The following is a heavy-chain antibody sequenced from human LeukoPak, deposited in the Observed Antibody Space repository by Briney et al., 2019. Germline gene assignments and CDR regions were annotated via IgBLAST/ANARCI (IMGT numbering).Heavy chain of an antibody. Sequence: SETLSPTCTVSGGSISSSSYYWGWIRQPPGKGLEWIGSIYYSGSTYYNPSLKSRVTISVDTSKNQFSLKLSSVTAADTAVYYCASGGSGSYYYNWFDPWGQGTLVTVSS. J-gene: IGHJ5*02. V-gene: IGHV4-39*01. CDR3: ASGGSGSYYYNWFDP. D-gene: IGHD3-10*01. CDR1: GGSISSSSYY. CDR2: IYYSGST.